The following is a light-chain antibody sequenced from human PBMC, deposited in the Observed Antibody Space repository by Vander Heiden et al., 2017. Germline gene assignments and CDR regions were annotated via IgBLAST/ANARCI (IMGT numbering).Light chain of an antibody. CDR2: DVS. V-gene: IGLV2-14*03. Sequence: QSALTQPASVSGSPGQSLPISCTGTSSDIGTYNFVSWYQQHPGKAPKLMIYDVSDRPSWVSDRCSGSKSGNTASLTISGLQAEDEANYYCSSYTSSTTVVFGGGTTLTVL. J-gene: IGLJ3*02. CDR1: SSDIGTYNF. CDR3: SSYTSSTTVV.